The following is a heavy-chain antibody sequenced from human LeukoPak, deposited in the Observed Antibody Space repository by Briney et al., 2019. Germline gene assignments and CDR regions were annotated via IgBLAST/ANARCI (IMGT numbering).Heavy chain of an antibody. CDR2: ISYDGNSK. J-gene: IGHJ6*02. V-gene: IGHV3-30-3*01. Sequence: QPGRSLRLSCAVSGFTLRTYVVHGVRQAPGKGLEWVAVISYDGNSKHYGDSVKGRLPISRHNSKKTLHLKMNSLRAEDTAVYYCARGAAVAGLPKGIYYGMGVWGQGTTVTVSS. D-gene: IGHD6-19*01. CDR1: GFTLRTYV. CDR3: ARGAAVAGLPKGIYYGMGV.